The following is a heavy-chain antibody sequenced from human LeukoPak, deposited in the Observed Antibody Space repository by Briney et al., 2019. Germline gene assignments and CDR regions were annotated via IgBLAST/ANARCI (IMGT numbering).Heavy chain of an antibody. J-gene: IGHJ4*02. Sequence: PGGSLRLSCAASGFTFRSYWMTWVRQAPGKGLEWVANIKQDGSAKYYVDSLKGRFTISRDNAKNSLYLQMNSLRAEDTAVYYCARDSGYGDYESFDYWGQGTLVTVSS. CDR1: GFTFRSYW. CDR2: IKQDGSAK. D-gene: IGHD4-17*01. V-gene: IGHV3-7*01. CDR3: ARDSGYGDYESFDY.